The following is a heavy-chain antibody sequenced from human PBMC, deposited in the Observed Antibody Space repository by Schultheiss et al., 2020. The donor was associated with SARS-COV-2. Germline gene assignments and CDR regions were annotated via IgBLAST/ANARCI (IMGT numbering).Heavy chain of an antibody. CDR1: GYTFTGYY. CDR2: INPNSGGT. CDR3: ARDRYGYIEGVDY. V-gene: IGHV1-2*02. Sequence: ASVKVSCKASGYTFTGYYMHWVRQAPGQGLEWMGWINPNSGGTNYAQKFQGRVTMTRDTSISTAYMELRSLRSDDTAVYYCARDRYGYIEGVDYWGQGTLVTVSS. J-gene: IGHJ4*02. D-gene: IGHD5-18*01.